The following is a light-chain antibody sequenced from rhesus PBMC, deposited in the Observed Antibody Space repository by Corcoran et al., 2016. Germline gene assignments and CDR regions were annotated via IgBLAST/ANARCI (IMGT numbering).Light chain of an antibody. CDR2: EVS. J-gene: IGKJ4*01. V-gene: IGKV2-104*02. CDR1: QSLLDSEDGNTY. CDR3: MQALEFTPT. Sequence: DIVMTQTPLSLPATPGEPASISCRSSQSLLDSEDGNTYLDWYLQKPGQSPQLLIYEVSNRASGVPDRFSGSGSDTDFTLKISRVEAENVGVYYCMQALEFTPTFGGGTKVEIK.